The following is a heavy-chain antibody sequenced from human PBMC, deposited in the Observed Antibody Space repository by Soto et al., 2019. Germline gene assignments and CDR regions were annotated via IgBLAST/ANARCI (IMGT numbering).Heavy chain of an antibody. Sequence: EVQLVESGGGLVQPGGSLRLSCAASGLTVSTNPMSWVRQAPGKGLEWVSVIYTGGGTHYADSVKGRFTISRDNSKNTVNLQMNSRSPEDTAVYYCARDGSGHWGQGTLVTVSS. CDR3: ARDGSGH. J-gene: IGHJ4*02. CDR2: IYTGGGT. V-gene: IGHV3-66*01. CDR1: GLTVSTNP.